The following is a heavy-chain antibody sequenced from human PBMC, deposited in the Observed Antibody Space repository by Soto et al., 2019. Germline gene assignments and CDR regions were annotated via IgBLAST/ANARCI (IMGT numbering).Heavy chain of an antibody. CDR1: GFTFSSYA. J-gene: IGHJ6*02. CDR3: AKSGGMIVVVGALDYYYGMDV. Sequence: EVQLVESGGGLVKPGGSLRLSCAASGFTFSSYAMSWVRQAPGKGLEWVSAISGSGGSTYYADSVKGRFTISRDNSKNTLYLQMNSLRAEDTAVYYCAKSGGMIVVVGALDYYYGMDVWGQGTTVTVSS. V-gene: IGHV3-23*04. CDR2: ISGSGGST. D-gene: IGHD3-22*01.